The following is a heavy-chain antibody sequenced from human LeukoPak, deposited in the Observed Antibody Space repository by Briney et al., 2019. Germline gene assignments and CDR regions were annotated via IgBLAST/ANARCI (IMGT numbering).Heavy chain of an antibody. CDR1: GFTFDDYA. CDR3: AKDMVDSNTWGGAFDI. J-gene: IGHJ3*02. CDR2: ITWDGGSA. Sequence: GGSLRLSCAASGFTFDDYAMHWVRQAPGKGLEWVSLITWDGGSAYYGDSVKGRFTVSRDNSKNSLYLQMNSLRLEDTALYYCAKDMVDSNTWGGAFDIWGQGTMVTVSS. V-gene: IGHV3-43D*03. D-gene: IGHD6-13*01.